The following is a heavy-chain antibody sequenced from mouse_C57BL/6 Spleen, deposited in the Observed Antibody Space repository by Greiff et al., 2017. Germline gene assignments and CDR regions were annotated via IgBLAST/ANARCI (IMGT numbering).Heavy chain of an antibody. J-gene: IGHJ4*01. CDR3: ARKKFTTVAPATDY. CDR1: GFSLTSYG. D-gene: IGHD1-1*01. Sequence: QVQLKESGPGLVAPSQSLSITCTVSGFSLTSYGVHWVRQPPGKGLEWLVVIWSDGSTTYNSALKSRLSISKDNSKSQVFLKMNSLQTDDTAMYYCARKKFTTVAPATDYWGQGTSVTVSS. CDR2: IWSDGST. V-gene: IGHV2-6*02.